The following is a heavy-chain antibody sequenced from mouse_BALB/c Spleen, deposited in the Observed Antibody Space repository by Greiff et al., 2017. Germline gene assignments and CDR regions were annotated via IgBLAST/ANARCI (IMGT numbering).Heavy chain of an antibody. J-gene: IGHJ4*01. CDR2: ICAGGST. CDR1: GFSLTSYG. D-gene: IGHD2-12*01. CDR3: ARDYDDAMDY. Sequence: VKLVESGPGLVAPSQSLSITCTVSGFSLTSYGVHWVRQPPGKGLEWLGVICAGGSTNYNSALMSRLSISKDNSKSQVFLKMNSLQTDDTAMYYCARDYDDAMDYWGQGTSVTVSS. V-gene: IGHV2-9*02.